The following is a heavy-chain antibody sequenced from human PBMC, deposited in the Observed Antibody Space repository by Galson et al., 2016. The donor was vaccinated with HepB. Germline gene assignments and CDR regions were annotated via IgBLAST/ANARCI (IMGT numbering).Heavy chain of an antibody. CDR3: ERLYPFDV. D-gene: IGHD2-2*01. CDR1: GGSIRTSNYY. CDR2: LYDTGNT. Sequence: EALSLTCTVSGGSIRTSNYYWSWIRQSPGKGLEWIGSLYDTGNTYYNSPLKIRVTISIGTSDTQFSLKMTSTTDSDTAVYSCERLYPFDVWGQGALVIVSS. J-gene: IGHJ4*02. V-gene: IGHV4-39*01.